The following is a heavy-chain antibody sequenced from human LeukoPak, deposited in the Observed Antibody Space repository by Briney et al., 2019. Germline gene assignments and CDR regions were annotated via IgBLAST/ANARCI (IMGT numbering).Heavy chain of an antibody. V-gene: IGHV4-4*02. Sequence: PSETLSLTCAVYGVSVSSDNWWTWVRQPPGKGLEWIGEINHSGSTNYNPSLKSRVTISVDTSKNQFSLRLSSVTAADTAVYYCARLPYYYDSSGYSDWFDPWGQGTLVTVSS. D-gene: IGHD3-22*01. CDR3: ARLPYYYDSSGYSDWFDP. J-gene: IGHJ5*02. CDR2: INHSGST. CDR1: GVSVSSDNW.